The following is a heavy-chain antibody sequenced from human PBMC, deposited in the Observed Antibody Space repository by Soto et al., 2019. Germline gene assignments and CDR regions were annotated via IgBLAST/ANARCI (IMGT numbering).Heavy chain of an antibody. Sequence: KASETLSLTCAVYGGSFSGYYWSWIRQPPGKGLEWIGEINHSGSTNYNPSLKSRVTISVDTSKNQFSLKLSSVTAADTAVYYCARRGYCSSTSCYPSNFDYWGQGTLVTVSS. D-gene: IGHD2-2*01. V-gene: IGHV4-34*01. J-gene: IGHJ4*02. CDR1: GGSFSGYY. CDR2: INHSGST. CDR3: ARRGYCSSTSCYPSNFDY.